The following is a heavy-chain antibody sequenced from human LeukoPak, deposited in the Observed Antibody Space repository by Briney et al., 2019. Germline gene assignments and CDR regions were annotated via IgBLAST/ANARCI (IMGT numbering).Heavy chain of an antibody. CDR3: AREAAVTTQPAEYYYYGMDV. CDR2: INPSGGST. Sequence: ASVKVSCKASGYTFTSYYMHWVRQAPGQGLEWVGIINPSGGSTSYAQKFQGRVTMTRDTSTSTVYMELSSLRSEDTAVYYCAREAAVTTQPAEYYYYGMDVWGQGTTVTVSS. CDR1: GYTFTSYY. J-gene: IGHJ6*02. D-gene: IGHD4-11*01. V-gene: IGHV1-46*01.